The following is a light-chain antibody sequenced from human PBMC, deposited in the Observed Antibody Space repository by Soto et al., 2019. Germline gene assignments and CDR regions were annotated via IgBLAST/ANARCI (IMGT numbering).Light chain of an antibody. CDR2: DVS. Sequence: QSALTQPASVSGSPGQSIAIACTGTSSDVGAYDYVSWYQQHPGKAPKFMIYDVSNRPSGVSNRFSGTKSGNTASLTISGLQAEDEADYYCSSYTISSTPLYVFGTGTKVTV. V-gene: IGLV2-14*01. CDR1: SSDVGAYDY. CDR3: SSYTISSTPLYV. J-gene: IGLJ1*01.